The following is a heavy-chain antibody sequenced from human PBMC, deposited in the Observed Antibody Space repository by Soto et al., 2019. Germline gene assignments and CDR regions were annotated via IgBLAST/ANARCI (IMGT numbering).Heavy chain of an antibody. D-gene: IGHD2-15*01. CDR3: AKDVELAGGVVVVAATFDY. CDR1: GFTFSSYA. V-gene: IGHV3-23*01. J-gene: IGHJ4*02. CDR2: ISGSGGST. Sequence: GGSLRLSCAASGFTFSSYAMSWVRQAPGKGLEWVSAISGSGGSTYYADSVKGRFTISRDNSKNTLYLQMNSLRAEDTAVYYCAKDVELAGGVVVVAATFDYWGQGTLVTVSS.